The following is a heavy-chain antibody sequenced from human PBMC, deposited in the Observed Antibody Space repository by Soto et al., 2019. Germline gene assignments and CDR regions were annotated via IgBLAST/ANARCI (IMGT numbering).Heavy chain of an antibody. CDR2: IIPIFGTA. CDR3: ARASRVGAIPPNYYYYYGMDV. Sequence: SVKVSCKASGGTLSSYAIIWVRQAPGQGLEWMGGIIPIFGTANYAQKFQGRVTITADESTSTAYMELSSLRSEDTAVYYCARASRVGAIPPNYYYYYGMDVWGQGTKVTVSS. J-gene: IGHJ6*02. CDR1: GGTLSSYA. D-gene: IGHD1-26*01. V-gene: IGHV1-69*13.